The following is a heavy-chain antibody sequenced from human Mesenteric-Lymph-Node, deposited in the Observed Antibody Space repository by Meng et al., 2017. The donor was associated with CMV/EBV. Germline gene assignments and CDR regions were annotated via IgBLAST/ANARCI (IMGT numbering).Heavy chain of an antibody. Sequence: SETLSLTCTVSDVSISSTTYYWGWIRQPPGKGLEWIGNIYYSGSTYYSPSLKSRITISVDTSKNQFSLKLRSVTAADTAFYYCATDTGGYGFDFWGHGTLVTVSS. CDR3: ATDTGGYGFDF. V-gene: IGHV4-39*07. D-gene: IGHD2-15*01. CDR2: IYYSGST. J-gene: IGHJ4*01. CDR1: DVSISSTTYY.